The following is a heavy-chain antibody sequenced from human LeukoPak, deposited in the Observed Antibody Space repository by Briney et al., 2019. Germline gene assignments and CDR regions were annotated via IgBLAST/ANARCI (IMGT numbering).Heavy chain of an antibody. CDR3: AAVTTFDYYYYMDV. D-gene: IGHD4-17*01. CDR1: GGSISSGSYY. J-gene: IGHJ6*03. Sequence: PSETLSLTCTVSGGSISSGSYYWSWIRQPAGKGLEWIGRIYTSGSTNYNPSLKSRVTISVDTSKNQFSLKLSSVTAADTAVYYCAAVTTFDYYYYMDVWGKGTTVTISS. V-gene: IGHV4-61*02. CDR2: IYTSGST.